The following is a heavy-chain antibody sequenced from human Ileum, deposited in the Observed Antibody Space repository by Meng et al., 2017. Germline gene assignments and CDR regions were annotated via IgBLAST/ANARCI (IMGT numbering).Heavy chain of an antibody. CDR2: ICYSGNT. D-gene: IGHD7-27*01. CDR3: ARRTGEVDLLDY. V-gene: IGHV4-39*01. J-gene: IGHJ4*02. Sequence: QLQLQESGPGLVKPSETLSLMCTVSGGSIRCSSHCCDWIRQPPGKGLEWIGSICYSGNTYYNPSLKSRVSMSVDTSKKQISLKLNSVTAADTAVYYCARRTGEVDLLDYWGQGTLVTVSS. CDR1: GGSIRCSSHC.